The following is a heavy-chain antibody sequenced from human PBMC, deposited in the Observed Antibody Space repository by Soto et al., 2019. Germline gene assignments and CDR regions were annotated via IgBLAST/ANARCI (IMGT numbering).Heavy chain of an antibody. Sequence: QVQLVQSGAEVKKPGSSVKVSCKASGGTFSSYAISWVRQAPGQGLEWMGGIIPIFGTANYAQKFQGRVTITADESTSTAYSERSSLRSEDTAVYYCARGKDCGGDCFWFDPWGQGTLVTVSS. CDR1: GGTFSSYA. V-gene: IGHV1-69*12. CDR3: ARGKDCGGDCFWFDP. CDR2: IIPIFGTA. J-gene: IGHJ5*02. D-gene: IGHD2-21*02.